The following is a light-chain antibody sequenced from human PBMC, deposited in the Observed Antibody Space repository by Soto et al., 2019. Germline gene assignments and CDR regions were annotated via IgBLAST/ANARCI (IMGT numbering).Light chain of an antibody. Sequence: EVVMTQSPATLYVSPGERVTLSCRASQAVGYNLAWYQHKPGQAPRLLIYGASTRVTGIPTRFSGSGSGTEFTLTISSLQSEDFAVYHCQQYGSLSWTFGQGTKVEIK. V-gene: IGKV3-15*01. CDR1: QAVGYN. J-gene: IGKJ1*01. CDR2: GAS. CDR3: QQYGSLSWT.